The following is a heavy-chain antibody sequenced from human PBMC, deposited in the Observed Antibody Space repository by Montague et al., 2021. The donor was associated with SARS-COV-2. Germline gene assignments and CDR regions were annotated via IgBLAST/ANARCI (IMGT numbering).Heavy chain of an antibody. CDR1: GGSISSGGYY. CDR3: ARATRSVVVLDWFDP. D-gene: IGHD2-15*01. Sequence: TLSLTCTVSGGSISSGGYYWSWIRQHPGKGLEWIGYIYYGGSTYYXXXLKSRVTISVDTSKNQFSLKLSSVTAADTAVYYCARATRSVVVLDWFDPWGQGTLVTVSS. CDR2: IYYGGST. J-gene: IGHJ5*02. V-gene: IGHV4-31*03.